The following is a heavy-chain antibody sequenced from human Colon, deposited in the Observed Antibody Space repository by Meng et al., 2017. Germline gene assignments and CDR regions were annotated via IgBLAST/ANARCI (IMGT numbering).Heavy chain of an antibody. V-gene: IGHV1-3*01. CDR2: ISVGNGNT. Sequence: KPGSPVKLTFKTSGFTSTTYACQCVRQATGQRPQWLGWISVGNGNTKYSQHFQDRVIITRDTSASTAYMELSSLKSEDTAVYYCARDLYGSGRFDYWGQGTLVTVSS. J-gene: IGHJ4*02. CDR1: GFTSTTYA. D-gene: IGHD3-10*01. CDR3: ARDLYGSGRFDY.